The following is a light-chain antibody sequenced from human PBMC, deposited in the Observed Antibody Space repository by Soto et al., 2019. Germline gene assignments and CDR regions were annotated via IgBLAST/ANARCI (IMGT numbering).Light chain of an antibody. CDR3: QQYDYSPRT. Sequence: EIMLPPSPGTLSVSPGDRAPLSCRASLSLPSRSLAWYQQRPGQAPRVLISAASTRAADIPARFSGSGSGTDFTLTINRLEPEDFAVYYCQQYDYSPRTGGQGTKGDIK. CDR1: LSLPSRS. V-gene: IGKV3-20*01. J-gene: IGKJ1*01. CDR2: AAS.